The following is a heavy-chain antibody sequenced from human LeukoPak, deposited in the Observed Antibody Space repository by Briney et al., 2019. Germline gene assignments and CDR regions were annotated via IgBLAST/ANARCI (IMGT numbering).Heavy chain of an antibody. CDR3: GKTTTGYSSGQKPAWPVDY. V-gene: IGHV3-23*01. CDR1: GFTFGSYA. J-gene: IGHJ4*02. Sequence: PGGSLRLSCEPSGFTFGSYAMYWVRQAPGKGLEWVAVIFGSGGSAHYADSAKGRFTISRDNSKNTVYLQINSLRAEDTAVYYCGKTTTGYSSGQKPAWPVDYWGQGTLVTVSS. D-gene: IGHD6-19*01. CDR2: IFGSGGSA.